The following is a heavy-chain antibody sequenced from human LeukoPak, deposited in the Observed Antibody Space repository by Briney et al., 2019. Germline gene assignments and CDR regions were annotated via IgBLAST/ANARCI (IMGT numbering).Heavy chain of an antibody. V-gene: IGHV4-59*01. J-gene: IGHJ6*03. CDR1: GGSISSYY. CDR3: ARGALRTTYYMDV. CDR2: IYYSGST. Sequence: PPETLSLTCTVSGGSISSYYWSWIRQPPGKGLEWIGYIYYSGSTNYNPSLKSRVTISVDTSKNQFSLKLSSVTAADTAVYYCARGALRTTYYMDVWGKGTTVTVSS. D-gene: IGHD4-17*01.